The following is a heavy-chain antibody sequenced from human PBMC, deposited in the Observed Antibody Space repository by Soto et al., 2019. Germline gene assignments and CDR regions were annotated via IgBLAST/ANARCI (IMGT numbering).Heavy chain of an antibody. CDR1: GGSISSSSYY. CDR2: IYYSGST. D-gene: IGHD6-19*01. Sequence: SETLSLTCTVSGGSISSSSYYWGWIRQPPGKGLEWIGSIYYSGSTYYNPSLKSRVTISVDTSKNQFSLKLSSVTAADTAVYYCARLQKAVAVDYWGQGTLVTVPS. J-gene: IGHJ4*02. V-gene: IGHV4-39*01. CDR3: ARLQKAVAVDY.